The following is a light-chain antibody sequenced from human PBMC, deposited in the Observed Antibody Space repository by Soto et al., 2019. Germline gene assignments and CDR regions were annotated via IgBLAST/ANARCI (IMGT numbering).Light chain of an antibody. CDR2: EVN. V-gene: IGLV2-14*01. CDR3: SSYTTSNTVV. Sequence: QSALTQAASVSESPGQSISLSCGGTSTDVGSHNYVSWYQQHPGKAPKLIIFEVNNRPSGVSHRFSGSKSGNTASLTISDLQGEDEADYYCSSYTTSNTVVFGGGTKVTVL. CDR1: STDVGSHNY. J-gene: IGLJ2*01.